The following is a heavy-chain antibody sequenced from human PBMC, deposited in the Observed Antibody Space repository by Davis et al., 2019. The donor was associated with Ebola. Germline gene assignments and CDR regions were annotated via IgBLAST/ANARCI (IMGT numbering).Heavy chain of an antibody. CDR3: AKGNRVTYQYDSGDDY. D-gene: IGHD3-22*01. CDR2: ISGSGDNT. J-gene: IGHJ4*02. CDR1: GFTFSSYT. Sequence: GESLKISCAASGFTFSSYTMNWVRQAPGKGLEWVSYISGSGDNTYYADSVKGRFTISRDNSKTTLYLQMNRLRADDTAVYYCAKGNRVTYQYDSGDDYWGQGTLVTVSS. V-gene: IGHV3-23*01.